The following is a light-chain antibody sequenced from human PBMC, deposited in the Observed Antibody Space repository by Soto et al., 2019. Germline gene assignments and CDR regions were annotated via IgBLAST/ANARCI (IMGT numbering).Light chain of an antibody. V-gene: IGKV3-20*01. J-gene: IGKJ1*01. Sequence: EIVLTQSPGTLPLSPGDRATLSCRANQSVSSSYLAWYQQKPCQSPRLLIYGASSRATGIPDWCRGRGAGFVFILTISRLEPEDFAVYYWQQYDASVWTFGQGTRVDIK. CDR1: QSVSSSY. CDR3: QQYDASVWT. CDR2: GAS.